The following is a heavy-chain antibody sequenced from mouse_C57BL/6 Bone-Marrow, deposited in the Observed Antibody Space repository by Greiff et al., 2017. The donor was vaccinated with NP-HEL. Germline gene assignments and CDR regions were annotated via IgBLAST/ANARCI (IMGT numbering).Heavy chain of an antibody. CDR1: GYTFTDYY. D-gene: IGHD1-1*01. Sequence: QVQLQQSGAELVRPGASVKLSCKASGYTFTDYYINWVKQRPGQGLEWIARIYPGSGNTYYNEKFKGKATLTAEKSSSTAYMQLSSLTSEDSAVYFCARGITTVSHYFDYWGQGTTLTVSS. J-gene: IGHJ2*01. CDR3: ARGITTVSHYFDY. CDR2: IYPGSGNT. V-gene: IGHV1-76*01.